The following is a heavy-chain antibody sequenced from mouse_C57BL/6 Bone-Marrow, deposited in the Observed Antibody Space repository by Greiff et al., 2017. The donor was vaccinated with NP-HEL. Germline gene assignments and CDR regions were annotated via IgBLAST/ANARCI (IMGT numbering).Heavy chain of an antibody. D-gene: IGHD1-1*01. Sequence: EVQLVESGGDLVKPGGSLKLSCAASGFTFSSYGMSWVRQTPDKRLEWVATISSGGSYTYYPDSVKGRFTISRDNAKNTLYLQMSSLKSEDTAMYYCARLIYYYGSSFHWYFDVWGTGTTVTVSS. V-gene: IGHV5-6*01. CDR3: ARLIYYYGSSFHWYFDV. CDR2: ISSGGSYT. CDR1: GFTFSSYG. J-gene: IGHJ1*03.